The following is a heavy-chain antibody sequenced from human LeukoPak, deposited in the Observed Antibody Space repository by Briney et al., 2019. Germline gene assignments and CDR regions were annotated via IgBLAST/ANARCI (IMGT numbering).Heavy chain of an antibody. Sequence: GGSLRLSCAASGFTFSSNYMSWVRQAPGKGLEWVSVIYSGGSTYYADSVKGRFTISRDNSKNTLYLQMNSLRAEDTAVYYCAKCGGDCYHGAFDIWGQGTMVTVSS. D-gene: IGHD2-21*02. CDR2: IYSGGST. J-gene: IGHJ3*02. CDR3: AKCGGDCYHGAFDI. CDR1: GFTFSSNY. V-gene: IGHV3-53*01.